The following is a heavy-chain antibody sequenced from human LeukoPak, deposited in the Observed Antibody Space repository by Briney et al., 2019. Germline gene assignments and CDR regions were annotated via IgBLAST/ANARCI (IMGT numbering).Heavy chain of an antibody. J-gene: IGHJ6*03. Sequence: GGSLRLSCAASGFTFSSYWMSWVRQAPGKGLEWVANIKQDGSEKYYVDSVKGRFIISRDNAKNSLYLQMNSLRAEDTAVYYCARDTHSSSWYYYYYYYMDVWGKGTTVTVSS. D-gene: IGHD6-13*01. CDR1: GFTFSSYW. CDR3: ARDTHSSSWYYYYYYYMDV. V-gene: IGHV3-7*01. CDR2: IKQDGSEK.